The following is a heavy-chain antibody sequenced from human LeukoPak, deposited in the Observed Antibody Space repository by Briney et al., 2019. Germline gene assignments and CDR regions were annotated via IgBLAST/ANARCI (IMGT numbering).Heavy chain of an antibody. CDR2: IRSKAYGGTT. D-gene: IGHD1-26*01. CDR3: TRVGGSYYGSDY. V-gene: IGHV3-49*03. Sequence: GGSLRLSCTASGFTFRDYAMSWLRQAPGKGLEWVGFIRSKAYGGTTEYAASVKGRFTISRDDSKSIAYLQMNSLKTEDTAVYYCTRVGGSYYGSDYWGQGTLVTVSS. CDR1: GFTFRDYA. J-gene: IGHJ4*02.